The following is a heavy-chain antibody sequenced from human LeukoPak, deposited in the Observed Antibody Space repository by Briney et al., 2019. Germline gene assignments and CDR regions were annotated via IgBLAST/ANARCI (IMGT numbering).Heavy chain of an antibody. CDR2: IYYSGST. J-gene: IGHJ6*02. V-gene: IGHV4-59*01. CDR1: GGSISTYS. Sequence: PSETLSLTCTVSGGSISTYSWSWIRQPPGKGLEWIGYIYYSGSTDYNPSLKSRVSISVDTSKNQFSLKLSSVTAADTAVYYCARGAVYYTMDVWGQGTTVTVSS. CDR3: ARGAVYYTMDV. D-gene: IGHD3-10*01.